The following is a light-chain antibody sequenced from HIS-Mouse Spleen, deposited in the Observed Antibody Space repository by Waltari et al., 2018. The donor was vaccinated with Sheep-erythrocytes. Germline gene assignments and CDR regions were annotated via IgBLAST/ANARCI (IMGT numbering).Light chain of an antibody. J-gene: IGLJ3*02. Sequence: QSALTQPRSVSGSPGQSVTISCTGTRSDVGGYNLVSWYQQHPGKAPKLMIYEGSKRPSGVSNRFSGSKSGNTASLTISGLQAEDEADYYCCSYAGSSTPWVFGGGTKLTVL. CDR2: EGS. V-gene: IGLV2-23*01. CDR1: RSDVGGYNL. CDR3: CSYAGSSTPWV.